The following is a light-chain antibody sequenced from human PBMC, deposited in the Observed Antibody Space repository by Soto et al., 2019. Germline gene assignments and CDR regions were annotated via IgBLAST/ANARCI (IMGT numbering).Light chain of an antibody. CDR3: CSYAGSYRVV. CDR1: SSDVGGYNY. CDR2: DVI. J-gene: IGLJ2*01. Sequence: QSALTQPRSVSGSPGQSVTISCTGTSSDVGGYNYVSWYQQHPGKAPKLMIYDVIKRPSGVPDRFSGSKSGNTASLTISWLQAEDEADYYCCSYAGSYRVVFGGGTQLTVL. V-gene: IGLV2-11*01.